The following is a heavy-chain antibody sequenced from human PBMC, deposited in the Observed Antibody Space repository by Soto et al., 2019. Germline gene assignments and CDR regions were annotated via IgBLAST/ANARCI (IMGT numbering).Heavy chain of an antibody. J-gene: IGHJ5*02. D-gene: IGHD6-19*01. V-gene: IGHV4-39*01. Sequence: QLQLQESGPGLVKPSETLSLTCTVSGGSISSSSYYWGWIRQPPGKGLEWIGSIYYSGSTYYNPSLKRRVTISVDTSKNQFSLKLSSVTAADTAVYYCARLGRESSGWYRSWFDPWGQGTLVTVSS. CDR1: GGSISSSSYY. CDR3: ARLGRESSGWYRSWFDP. CDR2: IYYSGST.